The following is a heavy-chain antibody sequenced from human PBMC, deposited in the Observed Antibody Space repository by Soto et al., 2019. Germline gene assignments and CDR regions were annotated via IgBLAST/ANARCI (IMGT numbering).Heavy chain of an antibody. V-gene: IGHV1-18*01. CDR1: GYTFTSYV. D-gene: IGHD2-15*01. CDR3: GRGGCSGGSCYSNWFDP. CDR2: ISAYNGNT. Sequence: QVQLVQSGAEVKKPGASVKVSCKASGYTFTSYVISWVRQAPGQGLEWMGWISAYNGNTNYAQKLQGRVTMTTDTSTSTAYMELRSLRSDDTAVYYCGRGGCSGGSCYSNWFDPWGQGTLVTVSS. J-gene: IGHJ5*02.